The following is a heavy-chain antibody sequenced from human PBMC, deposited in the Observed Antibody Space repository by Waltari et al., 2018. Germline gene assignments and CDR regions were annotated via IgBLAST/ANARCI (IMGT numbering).Heavy chain of an antibody. Sequence: VQLVQSGTEVWKPGASVTVSCKASGYSVTNYAIHWVRKAPGQRLEWMGWINDGDGNVQYSQKFQDTVTITRDTSATTVYMKMSSLKSEDTAMYYCARSGNWNYDFDYWGQGTLVTVSS. CDR3: ARSGNWNYDFDY. D-gene: IGHD1-7*01. J-gene: IGHJ4*02. CDR2: INDGDGNV. CDR1: GYSVTNYA. V-gene: IGHV1-3*01.